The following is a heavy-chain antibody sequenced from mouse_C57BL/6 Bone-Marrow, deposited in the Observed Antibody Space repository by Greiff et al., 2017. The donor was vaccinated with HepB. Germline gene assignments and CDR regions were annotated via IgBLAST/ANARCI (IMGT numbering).Heavy chain of an antibody. J-gene: IGHJ3*01. CDR3: ITKDYYYGSSFAY. D-gene: IGHD1-1*01. CDR1: GFNIKDDY. CDR2: IDPENGDT. Sequence: EVQLQQSGAELVRPGASVKLSCTASGFNIKDDYMHWVKQRPEQGLEWIGWIDPENGDTEYASKFQGKATITADTSSHTAYLQLSSLTSEDTAVYYCITKDYYYGSSFAYWGQGTLVTVSA. V-gene: IGHV14-4*01.